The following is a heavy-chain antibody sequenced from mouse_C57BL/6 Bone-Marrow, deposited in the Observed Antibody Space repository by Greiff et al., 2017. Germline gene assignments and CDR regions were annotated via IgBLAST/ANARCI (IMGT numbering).Heavy chain of an antibody. CDR1: GFTFSSYA. J-gene: IGHJ3*01. CDR3: TRDARATAKRRFAY. Sequence: EVKLVESGEGLVKPGGSLKLSCAASGFTFSSYAMSWVRQTPEKRLEWVAYISSGGDYTYYADTVKGRFTISRDNARNTPYLQMSSLKSEDTAVYYCTRDARATAKRRFAYWGQGTLVTVSA. CDR2: ISSGGDYT. D-gene: IGHD1-2*01. V-gene: IGHV5-9-1*02.